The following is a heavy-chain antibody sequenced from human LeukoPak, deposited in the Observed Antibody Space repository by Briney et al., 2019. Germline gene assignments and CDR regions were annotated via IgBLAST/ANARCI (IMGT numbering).Heavy chain of an antibody. CDR2: IGTAGDT. CDR3: ARAYYYDSSGYYEGGWYFDL. V-gene: IGHV3-13*01. Sequence: GGSLRLSCAASGFTFSSYDMHWVRQATGKGLEWVLAIGTAGDTYYPGSVKGRFTISRENAKNSLYLQMNSLRAGDTAVYYCARAYYYDSSGYYEGGWYFDLWGRGTLVTVSS. J-gene: IGHJ2*01. CDR1: GFTFSSYD. D-gene: IGHD3-22*01.